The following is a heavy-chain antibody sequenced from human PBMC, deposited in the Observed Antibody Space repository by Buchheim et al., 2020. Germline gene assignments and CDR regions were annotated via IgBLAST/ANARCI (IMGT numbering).Heavy chain of an antibody. Sequence: QVQLVESGGGVVQPGRSLRLSCAASGFTFSSYGMHWVRQAPGKGLEWVAVISYDGSNKYYADSVKGRSTISRDDSKNTLYLQMNSLRAEDTAVYYCAKDYAVPAALDYWGQGTL. CDR2: ISYDGSNK. CDR3: AKDYAVPAALDY. V-gene: IGHV3-30*18. CDR1: GFTFSSYG. J-gene: IGHJ4*02. D-gene: IGHD2-2*01.